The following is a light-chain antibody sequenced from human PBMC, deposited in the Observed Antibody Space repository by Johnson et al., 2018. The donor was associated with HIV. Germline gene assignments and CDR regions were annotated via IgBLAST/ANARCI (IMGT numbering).Light chain of an antibody. J-gene: IGLJ1*01. CDR2: ENN. V-gene: IGLV1-51*02. CDR3: GKWDSSLSAGYV. CDR1: SSNIGNNY. Sequence: HSVLTQPPSVSAAPGQKVTISCSGSSSNIGNNYVSWYQQLPGTAPKLLIYENNKRPSGIPDRFYGSKSGTSATLGITGLQTGDEADYYCGKWDSSLSAGYVFGTGTNVTVL.